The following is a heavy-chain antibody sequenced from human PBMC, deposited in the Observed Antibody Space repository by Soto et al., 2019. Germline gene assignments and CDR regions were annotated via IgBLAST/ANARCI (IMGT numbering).Heavy chain of an antibody. J-gene: IGHJ4*02. Sequence: GGSLRLSCAASGFTFSSYGMHWVRQAPGKGLEWVAVIWYDGSNKYYADSVKGRFIISRDNSKNTLYLQMNSLRAEDTAVYYCARGYLGPMVRGAVFDYWGQGTLVTVSS. CDR3: ARGYLGPMVRGAVFDY. CDR2: IWYDGSNK. V-gene: IGHV3-33*01. D-gene: IGHD3-10*01. CDR1: GFTFSSYG.